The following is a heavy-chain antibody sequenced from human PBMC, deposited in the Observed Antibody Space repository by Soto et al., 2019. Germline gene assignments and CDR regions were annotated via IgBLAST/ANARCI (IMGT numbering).Heavy chain of an antibody. CDR2: IGTAGDP. CDR3: ARGGIAVGGYYYYGMDV. J-gene: IGHJ6*02. V-gene: IGHV3-13*05. CDR1: GFTFSSYD. Sequence: GESLKISCAASGFTFSSYDMHWVRQATGKGLEWVSAIGTAGDPYYPGSVKGRFTISRENAKNSLYLQMNSLRAGDTAVYYCARGGIAVGGYYYYGMDVWGQGTTVTVSS. D-gene: IGHD6-19*01.